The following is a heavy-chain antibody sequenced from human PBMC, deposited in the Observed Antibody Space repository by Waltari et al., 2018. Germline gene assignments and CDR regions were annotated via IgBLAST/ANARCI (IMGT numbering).Heavy chain of an antibody. CDR1: GLTFSSYA. V-gene: IGHV3-23*03. J-gene: IGHJ3*02. Sequence: VQVLESGGGLVQPGGSLRLPCGAFGLTFSSYAMTWVRQAQGKGLEWVSVIYSGGSTYYADSVKGRFTISRDNSKNTLYLQMNSLRAEDTAVYCRAKDSRGAFDIWGQGTMVTVSS. CDR3: AKDSRGAFDI. CDR2: IYSGGST.